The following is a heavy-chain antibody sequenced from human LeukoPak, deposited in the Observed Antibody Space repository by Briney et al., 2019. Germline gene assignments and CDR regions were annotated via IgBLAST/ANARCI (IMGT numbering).Heavy chain of an antibody. CDR3: ARDPLSTNDFDI. J-gene: IGHJ3*02. D-gene: IGHD1-1*01. V-gene: IGHV4-59*01. CDR2: IYASGST. Sequence: SETLSLTCSVSGDSISGYYWSWIRQPPGKGLEGIGYIYASGSTSYNPSLKSRVTISVDTSKNQFSLKLSSVTAADTAVYFCARDPLSTNDFDIWGQGTMVTVSS. CDR1: GDSISGYY.